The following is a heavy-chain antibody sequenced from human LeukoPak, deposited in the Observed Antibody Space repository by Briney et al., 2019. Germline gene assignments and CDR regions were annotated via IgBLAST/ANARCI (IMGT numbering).Heavy chain of an antibody. CDR2: ISAYNGNT. Sequence: ASVKVSCKASGYTFTSYGISWVRQAPGQGVEWMGWISAYNGNTNYAQKLQGRVTMTTDTSTSTAYMELRSLRSDDTAVYYCAREIPTSYYDFWSGYYSLRYADYWGQGTLVTVSS. CDR1: GYTFTSYG. CDR3: AREIPTSYYDFWSGYYSLRYADY. J-gene: IGHJ4*02. V-gene: IGHV1-18*01. D-gene: IGHD3-3*01.